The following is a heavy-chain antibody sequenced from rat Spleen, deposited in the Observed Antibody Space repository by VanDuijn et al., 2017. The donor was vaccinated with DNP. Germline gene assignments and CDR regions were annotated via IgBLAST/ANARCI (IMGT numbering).Heavy chain of an antibody. CDR2: ICNIGDNT. CDR3: TSNPHIITAAPFEY. Sequence: EVQLVEYGGGPVQPGRSLKLSCVASGFIFSNYWMTWIRQAPGKGLEWVASICNIGDNTYYSDSLKGRFSLSRDNATITLYLQVNSLRSEDTATYYCTSNPHIITAAPFEYLAQGVMVTVSS. CDR1: GFIFSNYW. J-gene: IGHJ2*01. D-gene: IGHD1-10*01. V-gene: IGHV5-31*01.